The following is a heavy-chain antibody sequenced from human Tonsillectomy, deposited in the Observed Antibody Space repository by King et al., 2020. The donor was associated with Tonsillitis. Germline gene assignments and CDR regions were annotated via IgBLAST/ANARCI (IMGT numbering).Heavy chain of an antibody. Sequence: VQLQESGPGLVKPSETLSLTCTVSGVSISSYYWSWIRQPPGKGLEWIGYIYYSGSTNYNPTLRSRVTISVDTSKNQVSLKLSSVTAADTAVYYCARASKNFGYPYYYYYMDVWGKGTTVTVSS. J-gene: IGHJ6*03. CDR1: GVSISSYY. CDR2: IYYSGST. CDR3: ARASKNFGYPYYYYYMDV. D-gene: IGHD3-16*02. V-gene: IGHV4-59*01.